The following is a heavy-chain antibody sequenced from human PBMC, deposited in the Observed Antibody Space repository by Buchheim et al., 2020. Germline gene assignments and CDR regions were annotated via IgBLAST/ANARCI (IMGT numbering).Heavy chain of an antibody. J-gene: IGHJ4*02. V-gene: IGHV3-48*03. D-gene: IGHD3-22*01. CDR1: GFTFSSYE. CDR3: ARCVGNYYDSSGYDY. CDR2: ISSSGSTI. Sequence: EVQLVESGGSLVQPGGSLRLSCAASGFTFSSYEMNWVRQAPGKGLEWVSYISSSGSTIYYADSVKGRFTISRDNAQHSLYLQMNSLRAEDTAVYYCARCVGNYYDSSGYDYWGQGTL.